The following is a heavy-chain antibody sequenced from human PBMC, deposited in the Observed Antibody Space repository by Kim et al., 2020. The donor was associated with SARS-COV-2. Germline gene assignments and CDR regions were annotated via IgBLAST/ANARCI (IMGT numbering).Heavy chain of an antibody. CDR1: GGSISSSSYY. Sequence: SETLSLTCSVSGGSISSSSYYWAWIRQSPGKGLEWIGNIYNSETTYYNPSRRSRVSMAVDTSKNQFFLRLRSVTAADTAVYYCARDYDILTGSSRTSPYFDYWGQGTLVTVSS. J-gene: IGHJ4*02. CDR2: IYNSETT. CDR3: ARDYDILTGSSRTSPYFDY. D-gene: IGHD3-9*01. V-gene: IGHV4-39*07.